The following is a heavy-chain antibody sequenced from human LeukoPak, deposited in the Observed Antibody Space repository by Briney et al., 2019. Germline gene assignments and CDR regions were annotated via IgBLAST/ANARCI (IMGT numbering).Heavy chain of an antibody. CDR1: GYTFTSYA. CDR2: INACNGNT. J-gene: IGHJ6*04. V-gene: IGHV1-3*01. CDR3: ARESQHGMDV. Sequence: ASVKVSCKASGYTFTSYAMHWVRQAPGQRLEWMGWINACNGNTKYSQKFQGRVTITRDTSANTAYMELSSLRSEDTAVYYCARESQHGMDVWGKGTTVTVSS.